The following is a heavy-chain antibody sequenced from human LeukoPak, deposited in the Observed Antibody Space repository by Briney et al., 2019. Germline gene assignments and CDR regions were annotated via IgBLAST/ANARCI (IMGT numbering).Heavy chain of an antibody. CDR3: AKDSTLAARLLYYYMDV. CDR2: IRYDGSNK. D-gene: IGHD6-6*01. CDR1: GFTFSSYG. Sequence: GGSLRLSCAASGFTFSSYGMHWVRQAPGKGLGWVAFIRYDGSNKYYADSVKGRFTISRDNSKNTLYLQMNSLRAEDTAVYYCAKDSTLAARLLYYYMDVWGKGTTVTVSS. V-gene: IGHV3-30*02. J-gene: IGHJ6*03.